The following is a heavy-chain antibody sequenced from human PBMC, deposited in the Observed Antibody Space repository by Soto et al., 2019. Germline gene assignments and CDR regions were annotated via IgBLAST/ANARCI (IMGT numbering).Heavy chain of an antibody. D-gene: IGHD1-26*01. CDR2: INPKSGGT. CDR3: ARDLAKGGGSAGFDY. Sequence: SVKFACKAAGYTCTVYYMHWGRQAPGQGLEWMGWINPKSGGTMYPQKFQGRVTMTWDTSISTAYMALTRLRSDDTAVYYCARDLAKGGGSAGFDYWGQGTLVTVSS. V-gene: IGHV1-2*02. J-gene: IGHJ4*02. CDR1: GYTCTVYY.